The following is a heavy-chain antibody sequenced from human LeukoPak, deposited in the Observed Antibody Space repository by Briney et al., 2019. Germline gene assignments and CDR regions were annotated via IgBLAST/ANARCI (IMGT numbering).Heavy chain of an antibody. V-gene: IGHV3-33*01. J-gene: IGHJ4*02. Sequence: GRSLRPSCAASGFTFSSYGIHWVRQAPGKGLEWEAVVWYDGSEKYYADSVKGRFTISRDNSKNTMYLQMNSLRAEDTAIYYCARDRGDPDYYFDQWGQGTLVTVSS. CDR2: VWYDGSEK. D-gene: IGHD7-27*01. CDR3: ARDRGDPDYYFDQ. CDR1: GFTFSSYG.